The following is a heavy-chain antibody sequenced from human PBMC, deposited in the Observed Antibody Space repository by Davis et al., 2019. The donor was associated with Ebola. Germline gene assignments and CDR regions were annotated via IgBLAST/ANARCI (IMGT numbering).Heavy chain of an antibody. Sequence: PGGSLRLSCAASGFTISSNSMNWVRQAPGKGLEWVSSISRSRSYINYADSVKGRFTISRDNAKNSLFLQMNSLRAEDTAVYYCAKVVESFSFYYYGLDVWGHGTMVTVS. V-gene: IGHV3-21*01. D-gene: IGHD2/OR15-2a*01. J-gene: IGHJ6*02. CDR2: ISRSRSYI. CDR3: AKVVESFSFYYYGLDV. CDR1: GFTISSNS.